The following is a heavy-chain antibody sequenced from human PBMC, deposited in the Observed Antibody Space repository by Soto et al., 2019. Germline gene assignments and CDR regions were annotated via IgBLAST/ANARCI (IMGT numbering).Heavy chain of an antibody. CDR1: GGTFSSYA. CDR3: ARVSDFWSGYPNYYYYYGMDV. Sequence: QVQLVQSGAEVKKPGSSVKVSCKASGGTFSSYAISWVRQAPGQGLEWMGRIIPIFGTANYAQKFQGRVTITADESTSTAYMELSSLRSEDTAVYYCARVSDFWSGYPNYYYYYGMDVWGHGTTVTVSS. CDR2: IIPIFGTA. J-gene: IGHJ6*02. D-gene: IGHD3-3*01. V-gene: IGHV1-69*18.